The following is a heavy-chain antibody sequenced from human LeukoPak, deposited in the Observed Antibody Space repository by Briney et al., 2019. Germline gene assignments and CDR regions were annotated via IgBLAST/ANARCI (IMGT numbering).Heavy chain of an antibody. CDR1: GFTFSNAW. V-gene: IGHV3-15*01. D-gene: IGHD2-15*01. CDR3: TTELVVVAATGLAMVTSSTDY. CDR2: IKSKTDGGTT. J-gene: IGHJ4*02. Sequence: PGGSLRLSCAASGFTFSNAWMSWVRQAPGKGLEWVGRIKSKTDGGTTDYAAPVKGRFTISRDDSKNTLYLQMNSLKTEDTAVYYCTTELVVVAATGLAMVTSSTDYWGQGTLVTVSS.